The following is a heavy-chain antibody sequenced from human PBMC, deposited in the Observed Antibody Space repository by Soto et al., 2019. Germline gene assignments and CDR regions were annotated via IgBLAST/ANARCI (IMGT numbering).Heavy chain of an antibody. CDR2: IRSKAYGGTT. Sequence: GGSLRLSCTASGFTFGDYAMSWFRQAPGKGLEWVGFIRSKAYGGTTVYAASVKGRFTVSRDDSKSIAYLQMNSLKTEDTAVYYCTTDPVTMIVVVPSSGWGQGTLVTVSS. V-gene: IGHV3-49*03. D-gene: IGHD3-22*01. CDR1: GFTFGDYA. J-gene: IGHJ4*02. CDR3: TTDPVTMIVVVPSSG.